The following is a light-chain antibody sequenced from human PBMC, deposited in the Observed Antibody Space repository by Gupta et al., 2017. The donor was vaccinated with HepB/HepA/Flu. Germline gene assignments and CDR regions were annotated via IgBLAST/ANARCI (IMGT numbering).Light chain of an antibody. CDR1: SNNVGNQG. CDR3: SAWDSSLSAQV. Sequence: QAGLTQPPSVSKGLRQTATLTCTGNSNNVGNQGAAWLQQHQGHPPKLLTYKNNNQPSGISERFSASRSGNTASLTITGLQPEDEADYYCSAWDSSLSAQVFGGGTKLTVL. CDR2: KNN. J-gene: IGLJ2*01. V-gene: IGLV10-54*04.